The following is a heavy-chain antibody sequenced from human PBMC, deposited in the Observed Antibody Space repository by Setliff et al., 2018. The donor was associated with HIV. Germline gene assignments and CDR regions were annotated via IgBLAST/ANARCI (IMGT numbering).Heavy chain of an antibody. CDR3: AKSLTRITMVRGVENWFDP. CDR1: GFTFSDYS. CDR2: IHSSSSRI. Sequence: PGGSLRLSCAASGFTFSDYSMNWFRQTPGKGLEWVSFIHSSSSRIYYADSVKGRFTVSRDNAKNSLYLQMNSLREEDTAVYFCAKSLTRITMVRGVENWFDPWGQGTLVTVSS. J-gene: IGHJ5*02. D-gene: IGHD3-10*01. V-gene: IGHV3-48*02.